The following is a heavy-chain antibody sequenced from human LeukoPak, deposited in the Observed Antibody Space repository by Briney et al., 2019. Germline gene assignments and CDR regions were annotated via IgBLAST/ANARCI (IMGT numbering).Heavy chain of an antibody. D-gene: IGHD3-22*01. CDR3: ATAPYDTSGYYYFYFDY. J-gene: IGHJ4*02. CDR2: FDPEDGET. V-gene: IGHV1-24*01. Sequence: ASVTVSCKVSGYTLTELCMHWVRQAPGKGLEWMGGFDPEDGETIYAQKFQGRVTMTEDTSTDTAYMELTSLRSEDTAVYYCATAPYDTSGYYYFYFDYWGQGTQVTVSS. CDR1: GYTLTELC.